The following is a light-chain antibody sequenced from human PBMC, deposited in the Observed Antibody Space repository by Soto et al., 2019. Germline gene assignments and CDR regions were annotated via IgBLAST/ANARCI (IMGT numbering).Light chain of an antibody. CDR3: AAWDDSLNGVV. V-gene: IGLV1-36*01. CDR1: SSNIGNNA. J-gene: IGLJ2*01. CDR2: YDD. Sequence: QLVLSQPPSVSEAPRQRVTISCSGSSSNIGNNAVNWYQQLPGKAPKLLIYYDDVLPSGVPDRFSGSKSGTSASLAISGLQSEDEADYYCAAWDDSLNGVVFGGGTKLTVL.